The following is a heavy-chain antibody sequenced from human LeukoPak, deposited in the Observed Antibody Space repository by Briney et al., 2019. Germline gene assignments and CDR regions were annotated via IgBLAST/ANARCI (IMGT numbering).Heavy chain of an antibody. CDR2: INPDTGDK. CDR3: ARTTSMTASGYDY. Sequence: ASVKVSCKASGYTFTNYHINWVRQASGQGLEWMTWINPDTGDKGYARKFQDRVTITTDTSISAAYMELSSLSSEDTAVYFCARTTSMTASGYDYWGQGTLVSVSS. D-gene: IGHD2-21*02. V-gene: IGHV1-8*03. J-gene: IGHJ4*02. CDR1: GYTFTNYH.